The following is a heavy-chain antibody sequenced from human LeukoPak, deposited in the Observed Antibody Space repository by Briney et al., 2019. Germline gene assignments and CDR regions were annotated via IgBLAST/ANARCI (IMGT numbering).Heavy chain of an antibody. J-gene: IGHJ5*02. CDR3: ARDNYDFWSGYGFGWFDP. D-gene: IGHD3-3*01. CDR2: IYYSGST. V-gene: IGHV4-30-4*01. CDR1: GGSISSGDYY. Sequence: SQSLSLTCTVSGGSISSGDYYWSWIRQPPGKGLEWIGYIYYSGSTNYNPSLKSRVTISVDTSKNQFSLKLSSVTAADTAVYYCARDNYDFWSGYGFGWFDPWGQGTLVTVSS.